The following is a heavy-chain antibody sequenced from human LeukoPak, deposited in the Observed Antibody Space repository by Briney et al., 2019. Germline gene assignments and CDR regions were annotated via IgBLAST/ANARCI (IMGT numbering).Heavy chain of an antibody. CDR3: ARHSLDTAMFAFPLY. D-gene: IGHD5-18*01. J-gene: IGHJ4*02. CDR1: GYSFTRYW. Sequence: GKSLKTSCKGSGYSFTRYWIGWVRQMPGKGLEWMGIIYPGDSDTRYSPSFQGQVTISADKSISTAYLQWSSLKASDTAMYYCARHSLDTAMFAFPLYWGQGTLVTVSS. V-gene: IGHV5-51*01. CDR2: IYPGDSDT.